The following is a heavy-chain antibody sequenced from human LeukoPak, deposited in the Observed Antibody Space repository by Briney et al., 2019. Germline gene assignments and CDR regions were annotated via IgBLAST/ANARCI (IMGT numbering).Heavy chain of an antibody. D-gene: IGHD6-6*01. CDR1: GGTFSSYT. J-gene: IGHJ4*02. V-gene: IGHV1-69*02. CDR2: IIPILGIA. CDR3: ARSSSSGPFDY. Sequence: SVKVSCKASGGTFSSYTISWLLQAPGQGLEWMGRIIPILGIANYAQKFQGRVTITADKSTSTAYMELSSLRSEDTAVYYCARSSSSGPFDYWGQGTLVTVSS.